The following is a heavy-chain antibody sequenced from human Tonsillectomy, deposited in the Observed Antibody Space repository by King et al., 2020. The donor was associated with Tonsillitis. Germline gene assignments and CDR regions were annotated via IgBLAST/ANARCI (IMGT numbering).Heavy chain of an antibody. Sequence: VQLVESGGGLVQPGGSLRLSCAVSGLTFSNYWMHWVRQAPGEGLEWVAQINQDGSDIYYVDSVKGRFTISRDNAKNSLYLQMNDLRAEDTAVYYCARLDYCWGQGTLVTVSS. CDR1: GLTFSNYW. V-gene: IGHV3-7*01. CDR3: ARLDYC. J-gene: IGHJ4*02. CDR2: INQDGSDI.